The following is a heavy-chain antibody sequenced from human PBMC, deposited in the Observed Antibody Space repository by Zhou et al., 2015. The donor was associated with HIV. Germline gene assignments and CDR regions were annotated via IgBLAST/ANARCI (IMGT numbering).Heavy chain of an antibody. CDR3: ASSRSGYYRGPYYYGMDV. J-gene: IGHJ6*02. Sequence: QVQLVQSGAEVKKPGSSVKVSCKASGGTFSSYAISWVRQAPGQGLEWMGGIIPIFGTANYAQKFQGRVTITADESTSTAYMELSSLRSEDTAVYYCASSRSGYYRGPYYYGMDVWGQGTTVTVSS. D-gene: IGHD3-3*01. V-gene: IGHV1-69*01. CDR1: GGTFSSYA. CDR2: IIPIFGTA.